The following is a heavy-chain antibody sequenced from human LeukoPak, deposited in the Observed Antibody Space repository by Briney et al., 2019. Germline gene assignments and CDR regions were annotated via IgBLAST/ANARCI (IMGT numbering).Heavy chain of an antibody. CDR2: IRDYNGNT. V-gene: IGHV1-18*01. CDR3: ATEVSYSSGWFDY. J-gene: IGHJ4*02. CDR1: GYACTSYG. Sequence: GASVKVSCKASGYACTSYGINWVRQAPGQGLEWMGWIRDYNGNTNYAQKLQGRVTMTTDTSTSTAYMELRSLGSDDTAVYYCATEVSYSSGWFDYWGQGTLVTVSS. D-gene: IGHD6-19*01.